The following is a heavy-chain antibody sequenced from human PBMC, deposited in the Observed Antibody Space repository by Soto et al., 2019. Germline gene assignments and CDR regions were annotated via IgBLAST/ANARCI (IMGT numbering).Heavy chain of an antibody. CDR1: GGSFSGYY. D-gene: IGHD2-2*01. CDR3: ARALGDIVVVPAAPRSNHDAFDI. J-gene: IGHJ3*02. V-gene: IGHV4-34*01. CDR2: INHSGST. Sequence: SETLSLTCAVYGGSFSGYYWSWIRQPPGKGLEWIGEINHSGSTNYNPSLKSRVTISVDTSKNQFSLKLSSVTAADTAVYYCARALGDIVVVPAAPRSNHDAFDIWGQGTMVTVSS.